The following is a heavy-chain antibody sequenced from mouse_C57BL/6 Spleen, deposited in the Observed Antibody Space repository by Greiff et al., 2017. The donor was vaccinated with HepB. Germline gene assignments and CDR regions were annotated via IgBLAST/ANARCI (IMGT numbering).Heavy chain of an antibody. D-gene: IGHD2-4*01. J-gene: IGHJ3*01. CDR3: ARGRDYDEWFAY. V-gene: IGHV1-39*01. CDR2: INPNYGTA. Sequence: EVQLQQSGPELVKPGASVKISCKASGYSFTDYNMNWVKQSNGTSLEWIGVINPNYGTATYNQKFKGKATLTVDQSSSTASMQLNSLTSEDSAVYYCARGRDYDEWFAYWGQGTLVTVSA. CDR1: GYSFTDYN.